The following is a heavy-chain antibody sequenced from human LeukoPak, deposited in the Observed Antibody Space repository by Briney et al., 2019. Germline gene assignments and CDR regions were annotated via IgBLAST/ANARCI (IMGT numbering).Heavy chain of an antibody. CDR1: GFTFSNYG. Sequence: GGSLRLSCAASGFTFSNYGMNWVRQAPGKGLEWVSFTDTSGNYIYYGDSVKGRFTISRDNAKNLVFLQMNGLRAEDTAVYYCSRGRSITLLRGVAMSDGFDIWGQGAMVAVSS. CDR3: SRGRSITLLRGVAMSDGFDI. J-gene: IGHJ3*02. D-gene: IGHD3-10*01. V-gene: IGHV3-21*01. CDR2: TDTSGNYI.